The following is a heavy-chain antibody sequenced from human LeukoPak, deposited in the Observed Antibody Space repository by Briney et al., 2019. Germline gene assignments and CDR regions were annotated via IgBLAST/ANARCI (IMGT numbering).Heavy chain of an antibody. V-gene: IGHV4-61*09. J-gene: IGHJ5*02. D-gene: IGHD3-10*01. Sequence: SQTLSLTCTVSGASISSGSYYWSWIRQPAGKGLEWIGHIYTIGSINYNPSLKSRVTIAVDTSKNQFSLNRSSVSAADTAVYYCARLGALCFGELLSSPYNWFDPWGQRTLVTVSS. CDR3: ARLGALCFGELLSSPYNWFDP. CDR1: GASISSGSYY. CDR2: IYTIGSI.